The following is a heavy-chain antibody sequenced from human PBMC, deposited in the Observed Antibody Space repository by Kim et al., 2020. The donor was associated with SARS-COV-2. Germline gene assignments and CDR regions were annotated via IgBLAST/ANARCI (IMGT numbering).Heavy chain of an antibody. D-gene: IGHD6-13*01. J-gene: IGHJ6*02. CDR2: ISWNSGSI. V-gene: IGHV3-9*01. Sequence: GGSLRLSCAASGFTFGDYAMHWVRQAPGKGLEWVSGISWNSGSIGYADSVKGRFTISRDNAKNSLYLQMNSLRAEDTALYYCAKDISSSWYSGDYYYGMDVWGQGTTVTVSS. CDR3: AKDISSSWYSGDYYYGMDV. CDR1: GFTFGDYA.